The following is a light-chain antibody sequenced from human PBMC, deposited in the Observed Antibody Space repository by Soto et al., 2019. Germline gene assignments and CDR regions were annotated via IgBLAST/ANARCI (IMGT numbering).Light chain of an antibody. CDR3: CSYAGSSTLV. CDR2: EDS. V-gene: IGLV2-23*01. CDR1: SSDVGSYNL. J-gene: IGLJ2*01. Sequence: QSALTQPASVSGSPGQSITISCTGTSSDVGSYNLVSWYQQHPGIAPKLMIYEDSKRPSGVSNRFSGSKSGNTASLTISGLQAEDEADYYCCSYAGSSTLVFGGGTKLTVL.